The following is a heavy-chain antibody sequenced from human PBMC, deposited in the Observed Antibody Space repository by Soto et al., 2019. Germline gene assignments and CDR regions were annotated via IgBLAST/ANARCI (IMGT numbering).Heavy chain of an antibody. J-gene: IGHJ3*02. CDR3: ARVPEIGYDFWSGDPGVAFEI. CDR2: IYHSGST. CDR1: GDSVTSRNW. V-gene: IGHV4-4*02. D-gene: IGHD3-3*01. Sequence: QVQLQESGPGLVKPSGTLSLTCAVSGDSVTSRNWWSWLRQPPGKGLEWIGEIYHSGSTNYNPSLKTRVTISLDRSNNQISLRLNSVTAADTAVYYCARVPEIGYDFWSGDPGVAFEIWGLGTMVIVSS.